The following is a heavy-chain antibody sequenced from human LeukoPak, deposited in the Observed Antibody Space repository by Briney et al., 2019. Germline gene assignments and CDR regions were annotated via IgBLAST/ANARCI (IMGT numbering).Heavy chain of an antibody. Sequence: SETLSLTCAVYGGSFIGYYWSWIRQPPGKGLEWIGEINHSGSTNYNPSLQSRVTISVDTSKNQFSLKLRSVTAADTAVYYCARGPMIVVVPAAKFDPWGQGTLVTVSS. V-gene: IGHV4-34*01. J-gene: IGHJ5*02. CDR2: INHSGST. CDR1: GGSFIGYY. D-gene: IGHD2-2*01. CDR3: ARGPMIVVVPAAKFDP.